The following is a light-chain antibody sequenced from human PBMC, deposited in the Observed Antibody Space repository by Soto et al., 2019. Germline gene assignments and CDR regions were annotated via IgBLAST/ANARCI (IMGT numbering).Light chain of an antibody. V-gene: IGLV1-44*01. Sequence: QLVLTQPPSASGTPGQRVPISCSGSRSNIGSNTVNWYQQPPGTAPKLLIYSNNQRPSGVPDRFSGSKSGTSASLAISGLQSEDEADYYCAAWDDSLNGVVFGGGTQLTVL. J-gene: IGLJ2*01. CDR2: SNN. CDR3: AAWDDSLNGVV. CDR1: RSNIGSNT.